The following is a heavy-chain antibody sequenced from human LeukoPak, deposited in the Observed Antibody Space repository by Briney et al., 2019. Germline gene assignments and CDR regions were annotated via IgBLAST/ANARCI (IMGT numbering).Heavy chain of an antibody. V-gene: IGHV4-39*07. CDR1: GGSISSSTYY. CDR3: ASETWNSGDAFDI. J-gene: IGHJ3*02. Sequence: SETLSLTCTVSGGSISSSTYYWGWIRQPPGKGLEWIGSITYSGSTYYNPSLKSRVTISVDTSKNQFSLKLISVIAADTAVYYCASETWNSGDAFDIWGQGTMVTVSS. CDR2: ITYSGST. D-gene: IGHD1/OR15-1a*01.